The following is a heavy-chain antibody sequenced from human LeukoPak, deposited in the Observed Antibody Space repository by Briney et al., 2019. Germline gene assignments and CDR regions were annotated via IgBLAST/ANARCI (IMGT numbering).Heavy chain of an antibody. V-gene: IGHV3-64D*09. Sequence: PGGSLRLSCSASGFTFSSYAMHWVRQAPGKGLEYVSAISSNGGSTYYADSVKGRFTISRDNSKDTLYLQMSCLRAEDTAVYYCVKPQPGGGFDYWGQGTLVTVSS. CDR1: GFTFSSYA. J-gene: IGHJ4*02. D-gene: IGHD1-14*01. CDR3: VKPQPGGGFDY. CDR2: ISSNGGST.